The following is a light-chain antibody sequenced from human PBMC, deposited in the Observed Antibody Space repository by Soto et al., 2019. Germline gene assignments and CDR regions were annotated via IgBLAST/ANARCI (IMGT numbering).Light chain of an antibody. CDR2: GAT. J-gene: IGKJ4*01. Sequence: EIVLTQSPGTLSLSPGERATLSCRASQSVSSSYLAWYQQKPGQAPRLLIHGATTRATGIPARFSGSGSGTEFTLTISSLQSEDSAIYYCQQYNKWPSLTFGGGTTVDNK. V-gene: IGKV3-15*01. CDR3: QQYNKWPSLT. CDR1: QSVSSS.